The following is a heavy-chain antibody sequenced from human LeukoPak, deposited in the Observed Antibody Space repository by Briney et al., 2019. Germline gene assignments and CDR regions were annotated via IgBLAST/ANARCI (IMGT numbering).Heavy chain of an antibody. CDR2: MSYDGRNT. CDR3: AKVQLERRELLPNFDY. J-gene: IGHJ4*02. Sequence: GRSLRLSCAASGFTFSSYGMHWVRQAPGKGLEWVGFMSYDGRNTYYADSVKGRFTISRDNSKNTLYLQMNSLRIEDTAVYYCAKVQLERRELLPNFDYWGQGTLVTVSS. D-gene: IGHD1-1*01. CDR1: GFTFSSYG. V-gene: IGHV3-30*18.